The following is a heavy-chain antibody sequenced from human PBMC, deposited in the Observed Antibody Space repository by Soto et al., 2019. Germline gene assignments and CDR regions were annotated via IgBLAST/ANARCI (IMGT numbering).Heavy chain of an antibody. V-gene: IGHV1-46*01. Sequence: GASVKVSCKASGYTFTSYYMHWVRQAPGQGLEWMGRINPSGGNTNYAQKFKGRVTMTTDTSTSTAYMELRSLRSDDTAVYYCARDVGGGWAINYDYWGQGTLVTVSS. D-gene: IGHD6-19*01. CDR3: ARDVGGGWAINYDY. CDR2: INPSGGNT. CDR1: GYTFTSYY. J-gene: IGHJ4*02.